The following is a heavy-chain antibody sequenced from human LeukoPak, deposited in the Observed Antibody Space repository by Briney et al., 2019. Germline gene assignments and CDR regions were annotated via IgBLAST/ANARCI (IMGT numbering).Heavy chain of an antibody. V-gene: IGHV3-74*01. J-gene: IGHJ4*02. CDR3: AREGPDSSGYYSDY. CDR2: MNSDGSST. CDR1: GFTFSSYW. D-gene: IGHD3-22*01. Sequence: PGGSLRLSCAASGFTFSSYWMHWVRRAPGKGLVWVSRMNSDGSSTAYADSVKGRFTISRDNAKNTLYLHMNSLRDEDTAVYYCAREGPDSSGYYSDYWGQGTLVTVSS.